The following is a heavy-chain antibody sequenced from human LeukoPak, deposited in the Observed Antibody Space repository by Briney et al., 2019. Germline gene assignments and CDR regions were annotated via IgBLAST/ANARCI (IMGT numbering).Heavy chain of an antibody. CDR1: GGSISNYF. J-gene: IGHJ4*02. V-gene: IGHV4-59*12. Sequence: PSETLSLTCSVSGGSISNYFWTWIRQPPGKGLEWIGYIYSSGSTYYNPSLKSRVTISVDTSKNQFSLKLSSVTAADTAVYYCARGSNWGDYWGQGTLVTVSS. D-gene: IGHD7-27*01. CDR2: IYSSGST. CDR3: ARGSNWGDY.